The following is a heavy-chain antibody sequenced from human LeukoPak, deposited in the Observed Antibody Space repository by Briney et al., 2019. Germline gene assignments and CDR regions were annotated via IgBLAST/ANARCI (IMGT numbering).Heavy chain of an antibody. V-gene: IGHV3-64*01. CDR3: ARRYYYYMDV. CDR1: GFTFSSYA. CDR2: ISSNGGST. Sequence: GGSLRLSCAASGFTFSSYAMHWVRQAPGKGLEYVSAISSNGGSTYYANSVKGRFTISRDNSKNTLYLQMGSLRAEDMAVYYCARRYYYYMDVWGKGITVTI. J-gene: IGHJ6*03.